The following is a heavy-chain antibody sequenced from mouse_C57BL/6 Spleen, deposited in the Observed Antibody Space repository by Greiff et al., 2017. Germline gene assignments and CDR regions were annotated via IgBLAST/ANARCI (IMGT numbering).Heavy chain of an antibody. D-gene: IGHD1-2*01. CDR2: IDPSDSYT. J-gene: IGHJ3*01. V-gene: IGHV1-69*01. CDR3: ARGYERGAY. Sequence: QVQLQQPGAELVLPGASVKLSCKASGYTFTSYWMHWVKQRPGQGLEWIGEIDPSDSYTNYNQKFKGKSTLTVDKSSSTAYMQLSSLTSEDSAVYYCARGYERGAYWGQGTLVTVSA. CDR1: GYTFTSYW.